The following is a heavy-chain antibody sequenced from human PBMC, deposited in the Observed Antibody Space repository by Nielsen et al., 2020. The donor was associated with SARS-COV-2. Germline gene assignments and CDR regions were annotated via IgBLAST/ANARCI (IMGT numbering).Heavy chain of an antibody. CDR3: ANAIVGATFFDY. D-gene: IGHD1-26*01. CDR1: GFTFSSYA. CDR2: IGGSGGTT. Sequence: GESLKISCAASGFTFSSYAMSWVRQAPGKGLEWVSAIGGSGGTTYYADSVKGRFTISRDNSKNTLYLQMNSLRAEDTAVYYCANAIVGATFFDYWGQGTLVTVSS. J-gene: IGHJ4*02. V-gene: IGHV3-23*01.